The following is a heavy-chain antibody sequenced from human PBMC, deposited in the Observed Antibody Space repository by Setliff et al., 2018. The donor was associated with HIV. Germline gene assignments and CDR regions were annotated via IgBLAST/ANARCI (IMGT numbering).Heavy chain of an antibody. V-gene: IGHV4-39*01. Sequence: PSETLSLTCTVSGGSISSSNYYWGWIRQPPGKGLEWIGSIYYSGSTYYNPSLKSRVTISVDTSKNQISLKLSSVTAADTAVYYYARVGYLGHPYSSGPNWFDPWGQGTLVTVSS. J-gene: IGHJ5*02. CDR3: ARVGYLGHPYSSGPNWFDP. D-gene: IGHD6-19*01. CDR1: GGSISSSNYY. CDR2: IYYSGST.